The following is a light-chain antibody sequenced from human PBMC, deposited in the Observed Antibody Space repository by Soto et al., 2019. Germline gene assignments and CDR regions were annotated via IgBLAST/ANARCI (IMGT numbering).Light chain of an antibody. J-gene: IGKJ2*01. Sequence: AIRMTQSPSSISASTGDRVTITCRASHGISRFLAWYQQKPGKAPKLLIYAAATLQRGAPSRFSASGSGTEFTLTISRLQSEDLETDCCQQYLSYPYPFGQGTKLEI. CDR1: HGISRF. V-gene: IGKV1-8*01. CDR3: QQYLSYPYP. CDR2: AAA.